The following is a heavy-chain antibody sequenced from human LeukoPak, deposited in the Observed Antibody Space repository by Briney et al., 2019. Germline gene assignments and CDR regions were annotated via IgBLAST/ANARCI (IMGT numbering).Heavy chain of an antibody. Sequence: GGSLRLSCAASGFTFSKYWMLWVRQAPGKGLESVSRINTDGTVTTYADSVKGRFTVSRDNANNTMLLQMNSVRDEATAVYYCATKQWLAPPPDSWGQGTPVTVSS. CDR1: GFTFSKYW. CDR3: ATKQWLAPPPDS. V-gene: IGHV3-74*01. CDR2: INTDGTVT. D-gene: IGHD6-19*01. J-gene: IGHJ4*02.